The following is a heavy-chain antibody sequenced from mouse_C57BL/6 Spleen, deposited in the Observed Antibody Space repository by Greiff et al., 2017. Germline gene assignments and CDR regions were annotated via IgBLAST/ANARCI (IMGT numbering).Heavy chain of an antibody. CDR3: TRPPITTVVATRDYFDY. CDR1: GYTFTDYE. CDR2: IDPETGGT. Sequence: QVQLQQSGAELVRPGASVTLSCKASGYTFTDYEMHWVKQTPVHGLEWIGAIDPETGGTAYNQKFKGKAILTADKSSSTAYMELRSLTSEDSAVYYCTRPPITTVVATRDYFDYWGQGITLTVSS. D-gene: IGHD1-1*01. V-gene: IGHV1-15*01. J-gene: IGHJ2*01.